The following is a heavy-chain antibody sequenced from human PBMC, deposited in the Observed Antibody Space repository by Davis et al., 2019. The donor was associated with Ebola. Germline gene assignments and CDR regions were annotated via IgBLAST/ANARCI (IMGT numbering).Heavy chain of an antibody. CDR2: ISSNGGST. CDR3: ARVYYYERFDP. Sequence: GGSLRLSCAASGFTFSSYAMHWVRQAPGKGLEYVSAISSNGGSTYYANSVKGRFTISRDNSKNTLYLQMGSLRADDTAVYYCARVYYYERFDPWGQGTLVTVSS. J-gene: IGHJ5*02. V-gene: IGHV3-64*01. D-gene: IGHD3-22*01. CDR1: GFTFSSYA.